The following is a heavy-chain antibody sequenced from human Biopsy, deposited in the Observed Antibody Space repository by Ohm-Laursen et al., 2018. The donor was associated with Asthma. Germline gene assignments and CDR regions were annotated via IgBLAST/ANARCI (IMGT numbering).Heavy chain of an antibody. CDR1: GFTFSRYG. CDR3: ARISICRTTTCYSYFSYSMDV. J-gene: IGHJ6*02. V-gene: IGHV3-23*01. D-gene: IGHD2-2*01. CDR2: ISPGAGST. Sequence: SLRLSCAASGFTFSRYGMNWVRQAPGKGLQWVSSISPGAGSTYYADSVRGRFTISRDNSNTVFLQMNSLRAEDTAVYYCARISICRTTTCYSYFSYSMDVWGQGTTVTVSS.